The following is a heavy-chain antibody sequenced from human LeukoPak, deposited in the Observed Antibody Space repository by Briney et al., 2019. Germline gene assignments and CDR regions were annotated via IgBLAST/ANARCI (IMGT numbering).Heavy chain of an antibody. D-gene: IGHD6-19*01. CDR1: GFTFSSYA. J-gene: IGHJ4*02. CDR3: AKGVSSDWYYFDY. CDR2: ISNTGSTH. Sequence: GGSLRLSCAASGFTFSSYAMRWVRQAPGKGLEWVSSISNTGSTHFYADAVKGRFIISRDNSKSTVYLQMDTLRADDTAVYFCAKGVSSDWYYFDYWGQGTLVTVSS. V-gene: IGHV3-23*01.